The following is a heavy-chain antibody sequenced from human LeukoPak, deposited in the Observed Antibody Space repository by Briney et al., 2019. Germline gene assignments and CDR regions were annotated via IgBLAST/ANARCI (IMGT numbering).Heavy chain of an antibody. D-gene: IGHD6-19*01. CDR3: ARVTAPGIAVPGSAFDI. J-gene: IGHJ3*02. CDR2: IYYSGST. CDR1: GVSISSYY. Sequence: SETLSLTCTVSGVSISSYYWSWIRQPPGKGLEWIGNIYYSGSTNYNPSLKSRVTISVDTSKNQFSLKLSSVTAADTAVYYCARVTAPGIAVPGSAFDIWGQGTMVTVSS. V-gene: IGHV4-59*01.